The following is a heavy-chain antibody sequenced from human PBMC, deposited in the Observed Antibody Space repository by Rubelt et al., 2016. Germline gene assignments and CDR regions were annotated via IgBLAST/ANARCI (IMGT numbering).Heavy chain of an antibody. V-gene: IGHV3-21*04. CDR1: S. CDR3: AKPPGNYYYYMDV. CDR2: ITSSSTYI. J-gene: IGHJ6*03. Sequence: SMNWVRQAPGKGLEWVSSITSSSTYIYYADSVKGRFTISRDNAKNSLYLQMNSLRAEDTAVYYCAKPPGNYYYYMDVWGKGTTVTVSS. D-gene: IGHD1-26*01.